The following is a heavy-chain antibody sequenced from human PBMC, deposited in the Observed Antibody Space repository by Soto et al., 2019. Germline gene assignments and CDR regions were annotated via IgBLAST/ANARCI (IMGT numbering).Heavy chain of an antibody. CDR2: IYHSGST. CDR1: GGSISSYY. J-gene: IGHJ4*02. Sequence: SETLSLTCTVSGGSISSYYWSWIRQPPGKGLEWIGYIYHSGSTYYNPSLKSRVTISVDRSKNQFSLKLSSVTAADTAVYYCARGYSYGDFDYWGQGTLVTVSS. V-gene: IGHV4-59*12. D-gene: IGHD5-18*01. CDR3: ARGYSYGDFDY.